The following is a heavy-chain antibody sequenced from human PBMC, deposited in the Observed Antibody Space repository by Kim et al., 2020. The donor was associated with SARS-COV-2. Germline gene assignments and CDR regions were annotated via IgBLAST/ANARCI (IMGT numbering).Heavy chain of an antibody. V-gene: IGHV3-23*01. D-gene: IGHD2-15*01. J-gene: IGHJ5*02. CDR3: AKDPLPARGSWFDP. Sequence: ADSVKGRFTISRDNSKNTLYLQMNSLRAEDTAVYYCAKDPLPARGSWFDPWGQGTLVTVSS.